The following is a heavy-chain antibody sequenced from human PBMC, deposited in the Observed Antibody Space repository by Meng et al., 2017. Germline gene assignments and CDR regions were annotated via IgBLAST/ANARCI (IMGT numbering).Heavy chain of an antibody. CDR3: ARDAYYYDSSGYRAMEDYYYGMDV. D-gene: IGHD3-22*01. Sequence: GGSLRLSCAASGFTFSSYSMNWVRQAPGKGLEWVSSISSSSSYIYYADSVKGRFTISRDNAKNSLYLQMNNLRAEDTAVYYCARDAYYYDSSGYRAMEDYYYGMDVWGQGTTVTVSS. CDR1: GFTFSSYS. V-gene: IGHV3-21*01. J-gene: IGHJ6*02. CDR2: ISSSSSYI.